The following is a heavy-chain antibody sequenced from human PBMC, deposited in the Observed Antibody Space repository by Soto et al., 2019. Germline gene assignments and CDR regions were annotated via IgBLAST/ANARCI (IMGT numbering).Heavy chain of an antibody. CDR1: GYTFTSYY. CDR2: INPSGGST. D-gene: IGHD6-19*01. Sequence: QVQLVQSGAEVKKPGASVKVSCKASGYTFTSYYMHWVRQAPGQGLEWMGIINPSGGSTSYAQKFQGRVTMTRDTSTSTVYMELSSLRSEDTAVYYCARVGWVAVAGEYYFDYWGQGTLVTVSS. CDR3: ARVGWVAVAGEYYFDY. J-gene: IGHJ4*02. V-gene: IGHV1-46*03.